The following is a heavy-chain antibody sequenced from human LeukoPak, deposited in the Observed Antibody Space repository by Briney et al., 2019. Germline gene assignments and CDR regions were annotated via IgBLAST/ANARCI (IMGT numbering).Heavy chain of an antibody. J-gene: IGHJ3*02. Sequence: GASVKVSCKASGYTFTSYGVTWVRQAPGQSLEWLGWISAYNGNTYYAEDFQARVTMTTDTSTSTAYMELRSLKCDDTAVYYCARDVFCSGNSCLRDAFDIWGQGTKVTVSS. CDR1: GYTFTSYG. D-gene: IGHD2-15*01. CDR3: ARDVFCSGNSCLRDAFDI. CDR2: ISAYNGNT. V-gene: IGHV1-18*01.